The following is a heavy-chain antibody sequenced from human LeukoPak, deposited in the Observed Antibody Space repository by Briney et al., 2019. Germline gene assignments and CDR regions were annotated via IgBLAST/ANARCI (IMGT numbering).Heavy chain of an antibody. CDR2: IYTGGGT. Sequence: GGSLRLSCAASGFTVSSNYMSWVRQAPGKGLEWVSVIYTGGGTYHADSVRGRFTISRDNSKNTLFLQMDSLRAEDTAVYYCARLYGGNSEGDYWGQGTLVTVSS. V-gene: IGHV3-66*02. CDR1: GFTVSSNY. CDR3: ARLYGGNSEGDY. D-gene: IGHD4-23*01. J-gene: IGHJ4*02.